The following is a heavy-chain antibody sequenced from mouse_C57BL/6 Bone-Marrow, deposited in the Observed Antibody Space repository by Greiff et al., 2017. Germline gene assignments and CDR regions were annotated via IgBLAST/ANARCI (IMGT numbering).Heavy chain of an antibody. J-gene: IGHJ2*01. CDR3: AIRAGLDY. Sequence: QVQLQQSGPELVKPGASVKISCKASGYAFSSSWMNWVKQRPGKGLEWIGRIYPGDGDTNYNGKFKGKATLTADKSSSTAYMQLSSLTSEDSAVYFCAIRAGLDYWGQGTTLTVSS. D-gene: IGHD3-3*01. V-gene: IGHV1-82*01. CDR1: GYAFSSSW. CDR2: IYPGDGDT.